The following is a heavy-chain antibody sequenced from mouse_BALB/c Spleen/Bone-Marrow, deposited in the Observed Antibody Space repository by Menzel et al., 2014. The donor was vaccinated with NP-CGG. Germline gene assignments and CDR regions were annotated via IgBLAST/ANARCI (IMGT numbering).Heavy chain of an antibody. CDR2: IWAGGST. V-gene: IGHV2-9*02. J-gene: IGHJ3*01. D-gene: IGHD2-12*01. Sequence: VQLQQSGPGLVAPSQSLSITCTVSGFSLTSYGVHWVRRPPGKGLEWLGVIWAGGSTNYNSALMSRLSISKDNSKSQVFLKMNSLQTDDTAMYYCARDYDEWFAYWGQGTLVTVSA. CDR1: GFSLTSYG. CDR3: ARDYDEWFAY.